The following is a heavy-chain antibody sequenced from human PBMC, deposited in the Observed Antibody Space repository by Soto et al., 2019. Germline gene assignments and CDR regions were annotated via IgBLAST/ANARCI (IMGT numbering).Heavy chain of an antibody. V-gene: IGHV5-10-1*01. J-gene: IGHJ5*02. CDR1: GYTFNDYY. D-gene: IGHD4-17*01. CDR2: VLPGESST. Sequence: PGESLKISFRASGYTFNDYYIALLRQKSGHGPEWVGRVLPGESSTDYHPSCRGRSVISTDKSLTTVSLHLSNLTAADIAVSYCARRSRNVATSYGDHWYDPWGQGALVTVSS. CDR3: ARRSRNVATSYGDHWYDP.